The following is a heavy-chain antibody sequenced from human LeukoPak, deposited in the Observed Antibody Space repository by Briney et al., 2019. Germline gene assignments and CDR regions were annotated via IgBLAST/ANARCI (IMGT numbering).Heavy chain of an antibody. CDR1: GFTFSSYA. V-gene: IGHV3-23*01. D-gene: IGHD3-3*01. J-gene: IGHJ6*02. CDR3: AKGITIFGVVIHYGMDV. CDR2: ISGSGGST. Sequence: GSLRLSCAASGFTFSSYAMSWVRQAPGKGLEWVSAISGSGGSTYYADSVKGRFTISRDNSKNTLYLQMNSLRAEDTAVYYCAKGITIFGVVIHYGMDVWGQGTTVTVSS.